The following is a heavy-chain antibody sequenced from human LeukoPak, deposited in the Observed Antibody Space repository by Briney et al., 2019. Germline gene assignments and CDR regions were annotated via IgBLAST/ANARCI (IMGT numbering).Heavy chain of an antibody. J-gene: IGHJ4*02. V-gene: IGHV3-7*01. CDR1: GFTFRKHW. Sequence: GGSLRLSCAADGFTFRKHWMSWVRQAMGKGLECVAKIKEDGSEKHYVDSVKGRFTISRDNTKNSLYLQMNSLRAEDTAVYYCARGYTGGWNDYWGQGTLVIVSS. CDR2: IKEDGSEK. D-gene: IGHD3-16*02. CDR3: ARGYTGGWNDY.